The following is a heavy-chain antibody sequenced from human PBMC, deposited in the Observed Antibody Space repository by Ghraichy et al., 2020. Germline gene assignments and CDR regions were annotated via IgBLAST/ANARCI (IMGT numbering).Heavy chain of an antibody. D-gene: IGHD2-2*02. V-gene: IGHV3-15*01. J-gene: IGHJ6*02. Sequence: GGSLRLSCAASGFTFSNAWMSWVRQAPGKGLEWVGRIKSKTDGGTTDYAAPVKGRFTISRDDSKNTLYLQMNSLKTEDTAVYYCTTERCSSTSCYTAAYYYGMDVWGQGTPVTVSS. CDR3: TTERCSSTSCYTAAYYYGMDV. CDR2: IKSKTDGGTT. CDR1: GFTFSNAW.